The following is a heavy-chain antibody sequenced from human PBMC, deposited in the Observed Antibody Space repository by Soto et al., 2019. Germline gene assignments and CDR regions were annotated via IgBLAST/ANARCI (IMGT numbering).Heavy chain of an antibody. V-gene: IGHV4-59*01. D-gene: IGHD3-9*01. Sequence: PSETLSLTCTVSGGSISSYYWSWIRQPPGKGLEWIGYIYYSGSTNYNPSLKSRVTISVDTSKNQFSLKLSSVTAADTAVYYCASGELRYFDWLLYGPNDAFDIWGQGTMVTVSS. CDR3: ASGELRYFDWLLYGPNDAFDI. CDR2: IYYSGST. CDR1: GGSISSYY. J-gene: IGHJ3*02.